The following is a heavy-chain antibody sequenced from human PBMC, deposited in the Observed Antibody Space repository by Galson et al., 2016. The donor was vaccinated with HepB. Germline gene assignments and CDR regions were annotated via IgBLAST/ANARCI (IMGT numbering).Heavy chain of an antibody. J-gene: IGHJ4*03. CDR3: ASDSLYCSGGTCYHQLDY. D-gene: IGHD2-15*01. V-gene: IGHV3-7*01. CDR1: GFTFSSYW. CDR2: INQDGSGK. Sequence: SLRLSCAASGFTFSSYWMSWVRQAPGKGLEWVANINQDGSGKYYVDSVKGRFTISRDNARNSLYLEMNSLRAEDAAMYYCASDSLYCSGGTCYHQLDYWGQGTAVTVSS.